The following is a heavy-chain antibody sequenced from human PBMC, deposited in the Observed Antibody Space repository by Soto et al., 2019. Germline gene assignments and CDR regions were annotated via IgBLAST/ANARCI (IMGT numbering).Heavy chain of an antibody. J-gene: IGHJ5*02. CDR3: ARDPSTHRHRLEP. CDR2: INPNSGGT. V-gene: IGHV1-2*02. Sequence: GASVKVSCKASGYTFTGYYMHWVRQAPGQGLEWMGWINPNSGGTNYAQKFQGGVTMTRDTSISTAYMELSRLRSDDTAVYYCARDPSTHRHRLEPWGQGTLVTVSS. CDR1: GYTFTGYY.